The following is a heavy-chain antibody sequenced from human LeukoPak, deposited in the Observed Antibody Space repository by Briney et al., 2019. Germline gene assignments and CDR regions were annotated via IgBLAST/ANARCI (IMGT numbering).Heavy chain of an antibody. D-gene: IGHD2-15*01. CDR2: INPNSGGT. Sequence: GASVKVSCKASGYTFTGYYMHWVRQAPGQGLEWMGWINPNSGGTNYAQKFQGRVTMTRDTSISTAYMELSRLRSDDTAVYYCARDLSVVVGPNDYWGQGTLVTVSS. CDR3: ARDLSVVVGPNDY. J-gene: IGHJ4*02. CDR1: GYTFTGYY. V-gene: IGHV1-2*02.